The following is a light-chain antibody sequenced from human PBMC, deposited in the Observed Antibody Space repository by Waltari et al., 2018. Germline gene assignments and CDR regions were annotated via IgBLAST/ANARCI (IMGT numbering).Light chain of an antibody. CDR2: KAS. J-gene: IGKJ2*01. CDR3: QQYNESPYT. CDR1: QSISNW. Sequence: DIQMTQSPSTLSASVGDRVTITCRASQSISNWLAWYQQIPGEAPKLLIYKASSLESGVPSRFSGSGSGTEFTLTISSLRPDDFATYYCQQYNESPYTFGQGTKLEIK. V-gene: IGKV1-5*03.